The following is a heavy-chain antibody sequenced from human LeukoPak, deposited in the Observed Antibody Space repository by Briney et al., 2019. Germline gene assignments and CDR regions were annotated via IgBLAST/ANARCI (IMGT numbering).Heavy chain of an antibody. CDR3: ARRATTERGVSYGLDY. CDR1: GFTFSSYH. V-gene: IGHV3-21*01. D-gene: IGHD5-18*01. Sequence: GGSLRLSCVVSGFTFSSYHMNWVRKAPPQGPEWVSSISTSRNYIYYADSVTGRFTISRDNAKNSLYLQMNSLRAEDTAVYYCARRATTERGVSYGLDYWGQGTLVTVSS. CDR2: ISTSRNYI. J-gene: IGHJ4*02.